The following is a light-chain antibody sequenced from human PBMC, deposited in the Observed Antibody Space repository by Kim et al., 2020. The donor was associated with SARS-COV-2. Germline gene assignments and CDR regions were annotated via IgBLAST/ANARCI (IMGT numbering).Light chain of an antibody. J-gene: IGLJ3*02. Sequence: SYELTQPPSVSVSPGQTASITCSGDKLGDKYACWYQQKPGQSPVLVIYQDSKRPSGIPERFSGSNSGNTATLTFSGTQAMDEADYYCQAWDSSIWVFGGGTQLTVL. CDR2: QDS. CDR3: QAWDSSIWV. V-gene: IGLV3-1*01. CDR1: KLGDKY.